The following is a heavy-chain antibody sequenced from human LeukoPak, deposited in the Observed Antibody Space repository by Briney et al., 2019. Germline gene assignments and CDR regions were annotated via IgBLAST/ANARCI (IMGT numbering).Heavy chain of an antibody. D-gene: IGHD6-19*01. Sequence: SETLSLTCSVSGGSVNTYYWSWIRQSAGKGLEWIGRVSITEGTNYNPSLKSRVSMSVDASKNQVSLKLGSVTAADTAVYYCARLRRDINDWYADDCWGQGTLVTVSS. CDR1: GGSVNTYY. CDR3: ARLRRDINDWYADDC. CDR2: VSITEGT. J-gene: IGHJ4*02. V-gene: IGHV4-4*07.